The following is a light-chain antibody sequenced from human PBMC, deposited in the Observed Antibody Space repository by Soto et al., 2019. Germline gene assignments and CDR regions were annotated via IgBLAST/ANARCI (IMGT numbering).Light chain of an antibody. Sequence: TVLTQCPGTLSLSPGERATLSSRASQSVSSRYSAWYQQKPGQAPRLLIYGASTRATGIPDRLSGSGSETDFTLTISRLEPEDFAVYYCQQYGSSPRTFGQGTRLEIK. CDR1: QSVSSRY. J-gene: IGKJ5*01. CDR2: GAS. V-gene: IGKV3-20*01. CDR3: QQYGSSPRT.